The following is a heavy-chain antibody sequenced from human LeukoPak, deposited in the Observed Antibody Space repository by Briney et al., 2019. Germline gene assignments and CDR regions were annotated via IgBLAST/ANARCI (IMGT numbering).Heavy chain of an antibody. CDR1: GFTFSSYW. V-gene: IGHV3-7*01. CDR2: IKQDGSEK. Sequence: PGGSLRLFCAASGFTFSSYWMSWVRQAPGEGLEWVANIKQDGSEKYYVGSVKGRFTISRDNAKNSLYLQMNSLRAEDTAVYYCARVEDYDILTGFDYWGQGTLVTVSS. J-gene: IGHJ4*02. CDR3: ARVEDYDILTGFDY. D-gene: IGHD3-9*01.